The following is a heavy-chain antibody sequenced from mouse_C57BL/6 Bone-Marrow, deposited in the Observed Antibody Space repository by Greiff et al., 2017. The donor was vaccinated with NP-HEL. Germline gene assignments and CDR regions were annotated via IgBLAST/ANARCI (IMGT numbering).Heavy chain of an antibody. CDR3: ASYYYGSSWNWYFDV. V-gene: IGHV1-82*01. Sequence: VQLQQSGPELVKPGASVKISCKASGYAFSSSWMNWVKQRPGKGLEWIGRIYPGDGDTNYNGKFKGKATLTADKSSSTAYMQLSSLTSEDSAVYFCASYYYGSSWNWYFDVWGTGTTVTVSS. J-gene: IGHJ1*03. CDR1: GYAFSSSW. D-gene: IGHD1-1*01. CDR2: IYPGDGDT.